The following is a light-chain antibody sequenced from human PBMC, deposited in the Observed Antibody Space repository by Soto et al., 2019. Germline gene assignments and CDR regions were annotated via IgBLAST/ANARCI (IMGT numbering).Light chain of an antibody. CDR2: EAS. CDR1: QSFTKW. Sequence: DIPMTQSPSTLAASVGDRVTITCRASQSFTKWLAWYQQKPGKAPQLLIYEASRLQSGVPTTFSGSQSGIEFIPASCSLEPDDFATYYCQTYDSTSSRTFGQGTKVEIK. J-gene: IGKJ1*01. CDR3: QTYDSTSSRT. V-gene: IGKV1-5*03.